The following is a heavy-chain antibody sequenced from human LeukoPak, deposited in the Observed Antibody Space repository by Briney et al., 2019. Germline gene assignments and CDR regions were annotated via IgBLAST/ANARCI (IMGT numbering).Heavy chain of an antibody. V-gene: IGHV3-33*01. CDR2: ILNDGSQE. J-gene: IGHJ3*01. CDR3: ARDDALGDNAF. D-gene: IGHD3-16*01. Sequence: GGFLRLSCAASGFTFSSYGMHWVRQAPGKGLEWVAVILNDGSQEKYADSVKGRFTISRDNSKNTLFLQMNSLRAEDTAVYYCARDDALGDNAFWGQGTMVTVSS. CDR1: GFTFSSYG.